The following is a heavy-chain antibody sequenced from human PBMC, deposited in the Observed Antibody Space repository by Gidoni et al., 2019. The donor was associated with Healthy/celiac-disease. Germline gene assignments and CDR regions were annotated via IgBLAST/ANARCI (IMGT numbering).Heavy chain of an antibody. Sequence: EVQLVESGGGLVQPGRSLRLSCAASGFTFDDYAMHWVRQAPGKGLEWVSGISWNSGSIGYADSVKGRFTISRDNAKNSLYLQMNSLRAEDTALYYCAKEAGSYSSVDAFDIWGQGTMVTVSS. D-gene: IGHD1-26*01. J-gene: IGHJ3*02. CDR2: ISWNSGSI. V-gene: IGHV3-9*01. CDR3: AKEAGSYSSVDAFDI. CDR1: GFTFDDYA.